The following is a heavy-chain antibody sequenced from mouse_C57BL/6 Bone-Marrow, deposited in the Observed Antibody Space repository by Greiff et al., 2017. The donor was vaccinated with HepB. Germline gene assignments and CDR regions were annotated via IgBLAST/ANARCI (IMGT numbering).Heavy chain of an antibody. CDR3: TRIDYYYNYFDY. Sequence: VQLQQSGTVLARPGASVKMSCKTSGYTFTSYWMHWVKQRPGQGLEWIGAIYPGNSDTSYNQKFKGKAKLTAVTSASNAYMELSSLTNEDSAVYYCTRIDYYYNYFDYWGQGTTLTVSS. J-gene: IGHJ2*01. V-gene: IGHV1-5*01. CDR1: GYTFTSYW. CDR2: IYPGNSDT. D-gene: IGHD1-1*01.